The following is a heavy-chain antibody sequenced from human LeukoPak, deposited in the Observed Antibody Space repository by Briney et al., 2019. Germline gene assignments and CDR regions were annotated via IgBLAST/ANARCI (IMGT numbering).Heavy chain of an antibody. V-gene: IGHV4-59*08. Sequence: PSGTLSLTCTVSGGSISPYCCRGIRQPPGKRLQWIGFIYYSGRTNYNPSLKSRVTISVGTSKNQFSLQLTSVTAADTAVYYCARHGGGAADFDYWGQGTLVTVSS. CDR3: ARHGGGAADFDY. J-gene: IGHJ4*02. CDR1: GGSISPYC. D-gene: IGHD3-16*01. CDR2: IYYSGRT.